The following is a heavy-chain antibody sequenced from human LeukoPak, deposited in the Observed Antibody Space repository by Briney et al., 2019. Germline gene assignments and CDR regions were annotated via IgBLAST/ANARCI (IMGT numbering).Heavy chain of an antibody. CDR3: ARVSGSYYVDY. V-gene: IGHV3-33*08. CDR1: GFTFSSYG. J-gene: IGHJ4*02. D-gene: IGHD1-26*01. CDR2: IWYDGSNK. Sequence: GRSLRLSCAASGFTFSSYGMHWVRQAPGKGLEWVAVIWYDGSNKYYADSVKGRFTISRDNSKSTLYLQMNSLRAEDTAVYYCARVSGSYYVDYWGQGTLVTVSS.